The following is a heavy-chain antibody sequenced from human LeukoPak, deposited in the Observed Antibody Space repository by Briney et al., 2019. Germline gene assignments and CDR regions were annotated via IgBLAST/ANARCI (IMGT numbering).Heavy chain of an antibody. D-gene: IGHD3-3*01. Sequence: SETLSLTCTVSGGSISSSSYYWGWIRQPPGKGLEWIGSIYHSGSTYYNPSLKSRVTISVDTSKNQFSLKLSSVTAADTAVYYCARHSDGYYDFWSGYYHFDYWGQGTLVTVSS. CDR3: ARHSDGYYDFWSGYYHFDY. CDR2: IYHSGST. V-gene: IGHV4-39*01. J-gene: IGHJ4*02. CDR1: GGSISSSSYY.